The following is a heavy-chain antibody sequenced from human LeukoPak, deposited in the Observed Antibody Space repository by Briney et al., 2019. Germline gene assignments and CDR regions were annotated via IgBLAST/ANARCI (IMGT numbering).Heavy chain of an antibody. J-gene: IGHJ6*02. V-gene: IGHV3-33*08. CDR1: GFTFSSYA. CDR3: ARARTYYDFWSGYTNYYYYGMDV. D-gene: IGHD3-3*01. CDR2: IWYDGSDK. Sequence: PGGSLRLSCAASGFTFSSYAMSWVRQAPGKGLEWVAVIWYDGSDKYYADSVKGRFTISRDNSKNTLYLQMNSLRAEDTAVYYCARARTYYDFWSGYTNYYYYGMDVWGQGTTVTVSS.